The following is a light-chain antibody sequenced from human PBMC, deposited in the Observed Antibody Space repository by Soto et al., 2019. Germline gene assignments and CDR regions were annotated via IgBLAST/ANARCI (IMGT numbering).Light chain of an antibody. CDR1: SSDVGGYNY. CDR2: DVT. V-gene: IGLV2-14*01. J-gene: IGLJ2*01. CDR3: SSYTSSSTLVV. Sequence: QPASVSGSPGQSITISCTGTSSDVGGYNYVSWYQQHPGKAPKLMIYDVTNQPSGVSNRFSGSKSGNTASLTISGLQAEDEADYYCSSYTSSSTLVVFGGGTKLTVL.